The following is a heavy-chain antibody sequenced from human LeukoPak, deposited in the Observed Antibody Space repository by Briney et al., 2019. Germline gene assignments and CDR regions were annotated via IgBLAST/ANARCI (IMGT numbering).Heavy chain of an antibody. D-gene: IGHD2-2*03. Sequence: GGSLRLSCVGSGFTFRSHAMSWVRQAPEKGLEFVSGISRDNSKNTLYLQMDSLRGEDTAVYYCAKDFRIGYCAHFDYWGQGALVTVSS. V-gene: IGHV3-23*01. CDR3: AKDFRIGYCAHFDY. J-gene: IGHJ4*02. CDR2: I. CDR1: GFTFRSHA.